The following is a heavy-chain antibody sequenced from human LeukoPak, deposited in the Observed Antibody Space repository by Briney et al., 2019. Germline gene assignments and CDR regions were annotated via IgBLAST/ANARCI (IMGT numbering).Heavy chain of an antibody. V-gene: IGHV3-33*01. CDR1: GFTFSSYG. CDR3: ARDAAAAGTDWFDP. J-gene: IGHJ5*02. D-gene: IGHD6-13*01. Sequence: GGSLSLSCAASGFTFSSYGMHWVRQAPGKGLEWVAVIWYDGSNKYYADSVKGRFTISRDNSKNTLYLQMNSLRAEDTAVYYCARDAAAAGTDWFDPWGQGTLVTVSS. CDR2: IWYDGSNK.